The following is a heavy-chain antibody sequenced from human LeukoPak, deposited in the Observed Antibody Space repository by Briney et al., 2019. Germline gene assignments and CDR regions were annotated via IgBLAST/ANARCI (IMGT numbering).Heavy chain of an antibody. CDR1: GFTFSSCS. CDR2: ISSSSSYI. Sequence: GGSLRLSCAASGFTFSSCSMNWLRQAPGKGLEWVSSISSSSSYIYYADSVKGRFTISRDNAKNSLYLQMNSRRAEDTAVYYCARARSGYFDYWGQGTLVTVCS. V-gene: IGHV3-21*01. CDR3: ARARSGYFDY. J-gene: IGHJ4*02. D-gene: IGHD3-16*01.